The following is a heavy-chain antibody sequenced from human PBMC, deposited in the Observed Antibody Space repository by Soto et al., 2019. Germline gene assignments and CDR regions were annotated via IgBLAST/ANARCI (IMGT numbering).Heavy chain of an antibody. V-gene: IGHV1-69*06. Sequence: QVQLVQSGAEVKKPGSSVKVSCKASGGTFSSYAISWVRQAPGQGLEWMGGIIPIFGTANYAQKFQGRVTITADKSTSTAYTELSSLTSEDTAVYYCARLVYDLWSGYYGGYYSDSWGQGTLVPVSS. CDR1: GGTFSSYA. CDR2: IIPIFGTA. D-gene: IGHD3-3*01. CDR3: ARLVYDLWSGYYGGYYSDS. J-gene: IGHJ4*02.